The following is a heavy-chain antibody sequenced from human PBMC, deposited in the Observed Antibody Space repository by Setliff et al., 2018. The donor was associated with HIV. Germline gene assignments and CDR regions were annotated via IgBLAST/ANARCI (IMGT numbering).Heavy chain of an antibody. CDR3: ARNFGGISPFDL. CDR1: GGSIARGGYY. J-gene: IGHJ4*02. D-gene: IGHD3-16*01. CDR2: IYGQGGT. Sequence: LSLTCTVSGGSIARGGYYWGWVRQHPGKGLEWIGYIYGQGGTHYNPSLKSRLTMSLDTSRNEFFMELTSVTAADKAVYYCARNFGGISPFDLWGQGTLVTVSS. V-gene: IGHV4-31*03.